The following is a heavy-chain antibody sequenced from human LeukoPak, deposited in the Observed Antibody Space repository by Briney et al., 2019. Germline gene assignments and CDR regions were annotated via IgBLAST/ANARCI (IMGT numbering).Heavy chain of an antibody. D-gene: IGHD5-18*01. V-gene: IGHV3-23*01. CDR3: AKMAGYKSRFDY. J-gene: IGHJ4*02. Sequence: GGSLRLSCVASGFTFSDYAMSWVRQAPGKGLEWVSTIFGYGGSTYYADSVEDRFTISRDNAKNTVYLQLNSLRAEDTAVYYCAKMAGYKSRFDYWGQGTLVTVSS. CDR2: IFGYGGST. CDR1: GFTFSDYA.